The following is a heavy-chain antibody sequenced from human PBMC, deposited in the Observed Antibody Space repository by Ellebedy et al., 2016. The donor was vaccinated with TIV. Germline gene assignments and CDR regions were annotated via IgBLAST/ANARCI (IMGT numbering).Heavy chain of an antibody. Sequence: AASVKVSCKASGYTFTIYGITWVRQAPGQGLEWMGRISPYDGNTNYAQELQGRVTMTTDTSTNTAYMELSSLRSDDTAVYYCARDLTAMVTMTYWGQGTLVTVSS. V-gene: IGHV1-18*01. CDR1: GYTFTIYG. J-gene: IGHJ4*02. CDR2: ISPYDGNT. CDR3: ARDLTAMVTMTY. D-gene: IGHD5-18*01.